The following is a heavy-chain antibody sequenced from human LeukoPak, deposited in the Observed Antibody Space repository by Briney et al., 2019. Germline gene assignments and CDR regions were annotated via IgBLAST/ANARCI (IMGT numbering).Heavy chain of an antibody. CDR1: GGSFSGYY. CDR3: ARLKSLVA. D-gene: IGHD2-8*02. Sequence: SETLSLTCAVYGGSFSGYYWSWIRQPPGKGLVWIGEINHSGSTNYNPSLKSRVTISVDTSKNQFSLKLSSVTAADTAVYYCARLKSLVAWGQGTLVTVSS. V-gene: IGHV4-34*01. CDR2: INHSGST. J-gene: IGHJ5*02.